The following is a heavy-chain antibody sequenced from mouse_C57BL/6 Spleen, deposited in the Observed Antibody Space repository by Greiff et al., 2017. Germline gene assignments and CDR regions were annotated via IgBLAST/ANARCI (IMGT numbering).Heavy chain of an antibody. D-gene: IGHD1-1*01. Sequence: EVMLVESGGGLVKPGGSLKLSCAASGFTFSDYGMHWVRQAPEKGLEWVAYISSGSSTIYYADTVKGRFTITRDNAKNTLCLQMTSLGSEDTAMYYCARPGYYGSSLYFDYWGQGTTLTVSS. V-gene: IGHV5-17*01. CDR3: ARPGYYGSSLYFDY. J-gene: IGHJ2*01. CDR2: ISSGSSTI. CDR1: GFTFSDYG.